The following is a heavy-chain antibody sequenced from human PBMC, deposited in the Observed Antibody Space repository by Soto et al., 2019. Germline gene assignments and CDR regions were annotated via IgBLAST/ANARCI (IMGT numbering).Heavy chain of an antibody. CDR3: ARGYTLVGTKYYYDSSGPYCFDY. J-gene: IGHJ4*02. V-gene: IGHV4-39*07. Sequence: SETLSLTCTVSGGSISSSTYYWSWIRQPPGKGLEWIGEINHSGSTNYNPSLKSRVTISVDTSKNQFSLKLSSVTAADTAVYYCARGYTLVGTKYYYDSSGPYCFDYWGQGTLVTVSS. D-gene: IGHD3-22*01. CDR2: INHSGST. CDR1: GGSISSSTYY.